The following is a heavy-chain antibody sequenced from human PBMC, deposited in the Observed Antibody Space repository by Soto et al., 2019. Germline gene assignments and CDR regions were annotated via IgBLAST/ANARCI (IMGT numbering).Heavy chain of an antibody. J-gene: IGHJ5*02. CDR2: INHSGST. CDR3: ARGAISSPNWFDP. Sequence: PLEILSLTCAVYGGSFIGYYWSWIRQPPGKGLEWIGEINHSGSTNYNPSLKSRVTISVDTSKNQFSLKLSSVTAADTAVYYCARGAISSPNWFDPWGQGTLVTVS. D-gene: IGHD3-3*02. V-gene: IGHV4-34*01. CDR1: GGSFIGYY.